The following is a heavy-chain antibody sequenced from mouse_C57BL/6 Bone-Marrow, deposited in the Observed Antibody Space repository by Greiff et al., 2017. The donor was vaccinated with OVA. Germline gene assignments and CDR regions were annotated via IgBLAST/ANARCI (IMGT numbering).Heavy chain of an antibody. J-gene: IGHJ2*01. Sequence: VQLQQSGAELVKPGASVKLSCKASGYTFTSYWMHWVKQRPGHGLEWIGMIHPNSGSTNYNEKFKSKATLTVDKSSSTAYMQLSSLTSEDSAVYYCAFDYYGSSSYYFDYWGQGTTLTVSS. CDR1: GYTFTSYW. V-gene: IGHV1-64*01. D-gene: IGHD1-1*01. CDR2: IHPNSGST. CDR3: AFDYYGSSSYYFDY.